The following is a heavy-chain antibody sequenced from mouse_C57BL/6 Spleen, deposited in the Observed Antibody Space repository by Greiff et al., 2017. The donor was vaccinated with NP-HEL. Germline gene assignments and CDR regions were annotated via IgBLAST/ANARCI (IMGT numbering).Heavy chain of an antibody. Sequence: QVQLQQSGAELVRPGASVKLSCKASGYTFTDYYINWVKQRPGQGLEWIARIYPGSGNTYYNEKFKGKATLTAEKSSSTAYMQLSSLTSEDSAVYFCARQGVYYGQRGAMDYWGQGTSVTVSS. CDR1: GYTFTDYY. D-gene: IGHD2-1*01. V-gene: IGHV1-76*01. J-gene: IGHJ4*01. CDR3: ARQGVYYGQRGAMDY. CDR2: IYPGSGNT.